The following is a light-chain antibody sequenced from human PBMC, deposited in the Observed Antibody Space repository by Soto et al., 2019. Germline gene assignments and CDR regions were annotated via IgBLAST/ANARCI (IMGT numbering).Light chain of an antibody. CDR1: SSNIGAGYD. V-gene: IGLV1-40*01. J-gene: IGLJ2*01. CDR3: QSYDSSLSGYVV. Sequence: QSVLTQPPSVSGAPGQRVTISCTGSSSNIGAGYDVHWYQQLPGTAPKLLIYGNSNRPSGVPDRFSGSKSGTSASLALTGLQAEEEADDYCQSYDSSLSGYVVFGGGTKLTVL. CDR2: GNS.